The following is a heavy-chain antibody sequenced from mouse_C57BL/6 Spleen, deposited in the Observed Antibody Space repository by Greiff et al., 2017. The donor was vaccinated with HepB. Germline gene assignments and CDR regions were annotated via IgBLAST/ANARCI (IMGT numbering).Heavy chain of an antibody. CDR2: ISSGGSYT. Sequence: EVKLVESGGDLVKPGGSLKLSCAASGFTFRSYGMSWVRRTPDKRLEWVATISSGGSYTYYPDSVKGRFTISRDNAKNTLYLQMSSLKSEDTAMYYCARQGGNFDYWGQGTTLTVSS. J-gene: IGHJ2*01. CDR3: ARQGGNFDY. V-gene: IGHV5-6*01. CDR1: GFTFRSYG.